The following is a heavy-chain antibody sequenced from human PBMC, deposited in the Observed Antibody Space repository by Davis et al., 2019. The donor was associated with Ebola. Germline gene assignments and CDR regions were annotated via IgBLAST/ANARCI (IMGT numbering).Heavy chain of an antibody. CDR3: ARLRGGNPGY. CDR1: GGSISSYY. D-gene: IGHD4-23*01. J-gene: IGHJ4*02. V-gene: IGHV4-59*05. CDR2: IYYSGST. Sequence: SETLSLTCTVSGGSISSYYWSWIRQPPGKGLEWIGSIYYSGSTYYNPSLKSRVTISGDTSYNQFSLKLSSVTVADTAVYYCARLRGGNPGYWGQGTLVTVSS.